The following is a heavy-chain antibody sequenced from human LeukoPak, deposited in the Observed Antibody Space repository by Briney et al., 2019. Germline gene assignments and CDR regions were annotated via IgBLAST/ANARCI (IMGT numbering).Heavy chain of an antibody. Sequence: PSETLSLTCTVSGYSISSGYYWGWIRQPPGKGLEWIGSIYHSGSTYYNPSLKSRVAISVDTSKNQFSLKLSSVTAADTAVYYCARDRGGSTYYYDSSGYQNPDDAFDIWGQGTMVTVSS. CDR2: IYHSGST. V-gene: IGHV4-38-2*02. CDR3: ARDRGGSTYYYDSSGYQNPDDAFDI. J-gene: IGHJ3*02. D-gene: IGHD3-22*01. CDR1: GYSISSGYY.